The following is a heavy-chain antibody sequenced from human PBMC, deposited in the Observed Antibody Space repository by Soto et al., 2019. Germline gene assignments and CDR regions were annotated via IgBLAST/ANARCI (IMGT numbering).Heavy chain of an antibody. V-gene: IGHV4-31*02. D-gene: IGHD5-18*01. CDR2: IYYSGST. J-gene: IGHJ4*02. Sequence: QVQLQESGPGLVKPSQALSLTCTVSGGSITSDGYYWSWIRQQPGKGLEWIGYIYYSGSTSYNPSRIMRVTISVDTSRAQLSLKLSSAPAADTAVYYCARVRYGRHIDYWGQGALVAVSS. CDR3: ARVRYGRHIDY. CDR1: GGSITSDGYY.